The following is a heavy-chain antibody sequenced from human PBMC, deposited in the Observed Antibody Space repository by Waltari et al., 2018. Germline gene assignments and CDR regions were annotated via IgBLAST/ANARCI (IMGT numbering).Heavy chain of an antibody. D-gene: IGHD6-19*01. J-gene: IGHJ5*02. CDR3: ARPRSSGWWGDWFDP. CDR1: GYSISSGYY. Sequence: QVQLQESGPGLVKPSETLSLTCAVSGYSISSGYYWGWIRQPPGKGLDWIGSIYHSGSTYYNPSLKSRVTISVDTSKNQFSLKLSSVTAADTAVYYCARPRSSGWWGDWFDPWGQGTLVTVSS. CDR2: IYHSGST. V-gene: IGHV4-38-2*01.